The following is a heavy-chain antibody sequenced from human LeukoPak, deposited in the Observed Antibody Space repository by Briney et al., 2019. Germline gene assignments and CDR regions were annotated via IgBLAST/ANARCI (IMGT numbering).Heavy chain of an antibody. V-gene: IGHV3-74*01. CDR2: INSDGTNT. CDR3: ARDRAAFGVVQVGY. CDR1: TFTFSRYR. D-gene: IGHD3-3*01. Sequence: PGGSLRLSCAASTFTFSRYRMHWVRQAPGKGLVWVSRINSDGTNTYYADSVKGRFTISRDNTKNTLYLQMNSLRTEDTAVYYCARDRAAFGVVQVGYWGQGTLVTVSS. J-gene: IGHJ4*02.